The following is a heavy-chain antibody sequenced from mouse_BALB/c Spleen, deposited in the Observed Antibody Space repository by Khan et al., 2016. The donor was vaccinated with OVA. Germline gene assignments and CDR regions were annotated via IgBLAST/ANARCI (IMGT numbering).Heavy chain of an antibody. CDR1: GYTFTNYW. J-gene: IGHJ2*01. CDR2: IYPGNSDT. D-gene: IGHD2-1*01. Sequence: VQLQQSGTVLARPGASVKMSCKASGYTFTNYWMHWVKQRPGQGLEWIGTIYPGNSDTNYNQKFTGKAKLTAVTSTSTAYMELSSLTNEGSAVSYWARNGFGNYEIWDYWGQGTTLTVSS. CDR3: ARNGFGNYEIWDY. V-gene: IGHV1-5*01.